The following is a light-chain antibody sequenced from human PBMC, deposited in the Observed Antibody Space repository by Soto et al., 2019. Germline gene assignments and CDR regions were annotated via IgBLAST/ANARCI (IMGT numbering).Light chain of an antibody. CDR2: AES. J-gene: IGKJ4*01. CDR3: EQRNSYPRT. Sequence: DIQLTQSPSFLSASVGDRVIITCRASHDISSYLAWYQQKPGEAPKLLIYAESTLQRGVPSRFSDSRCRTECARTISSLQPEDFATYCGEQRNSYPRTIGGGTKVEIK. CDR1: HDISSY. V-gene: IGKV1-9*01.